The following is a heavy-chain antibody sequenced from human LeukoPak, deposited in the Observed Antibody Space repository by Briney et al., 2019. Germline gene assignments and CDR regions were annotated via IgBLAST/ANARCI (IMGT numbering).Heavy chain of an antibody. Sequence: SETLSLTCAVSNYSINTDYFWGWIRQPPGKGLEWIANIHHGGNTNYNPSFKSRVTISVDTSKNQFSLKLSSVTAADTAVYYCARRLVGSGYLRDFDYWGQGTLVTVSS. CDR2: IHHGGNT. CDR3: ARRLVGSGYLRDFDY. V-gene: IGHV4-38-2*01. CDR1: NYSINTDYF. J-gene: IGHJ4*02. D-gene: IGHD3-22*01.